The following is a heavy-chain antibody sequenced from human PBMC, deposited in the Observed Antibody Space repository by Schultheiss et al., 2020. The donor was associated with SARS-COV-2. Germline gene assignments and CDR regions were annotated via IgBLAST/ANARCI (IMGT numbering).Heavy chain of an antibody. CDR1: GFTFSSYG. Sequence: GESLKISCAASGFTFSSYGMHWVRQAPGKGLEWVSAISGSGGSTYYADSVKGRFTISRDNSKNTLYLQMNSLRAEDTAVYYCANCPGYYYGMDVWGQGTTVTVSS. J-gene: IGHJ6*02. CDR2: ISGSGGST. V-gene: IGHV3-23*01. CDR3: ANCPGYYYGMDV.